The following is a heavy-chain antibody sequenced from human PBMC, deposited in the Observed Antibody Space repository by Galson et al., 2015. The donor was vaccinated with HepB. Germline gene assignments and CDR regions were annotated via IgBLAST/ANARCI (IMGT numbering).Heavy chain of an antibody. CDR2: IGTAGDT. D-gene: IGHD6-13*01. CDR1: GFTFSSYD. Sequence: SLRLSCAASGFTFSSYDMHWVRQATGKGLEWVSAIGTAGDTYYPGSVKGRFTISRGNAKNSLYLQMNSLRAGDTAVYYCARARWGIAAAGAFDYWGQGTLVTVSS. V-gene: IGHV3-13*04. CDR3: ARARWGIAAAGAFDY. J-gene: IGHJ4*02.